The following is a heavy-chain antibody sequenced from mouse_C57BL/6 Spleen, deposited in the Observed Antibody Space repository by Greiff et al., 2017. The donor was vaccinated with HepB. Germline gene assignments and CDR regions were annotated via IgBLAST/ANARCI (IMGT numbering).Heavy chain of an antibody. D-gene: IGHD2-4*01. J-gene: IGHJ1*03. CDR1: GYTFTDYY. Sequence: VQLQQSGAELVRPGASVKLSCKASGYTFTDYYINWVKQRPGQGLEWIARIYPGSGNTYYNEKFKGKATLTAEKSSSTAYLQLSSLTSEDSAVYFCARDDYDDGDWDFDVWGTGTTVTVSS. V-gene: IGHV1-76*01. CDR2: IYPGSGNT. CDR3: ARDDYDDGDWDFDV.